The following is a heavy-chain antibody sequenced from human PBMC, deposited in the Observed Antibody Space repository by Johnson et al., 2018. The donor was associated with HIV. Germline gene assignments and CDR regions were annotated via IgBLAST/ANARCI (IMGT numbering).Heavy chain of an antibody. CDR3: TGVRMTPPLGAFDI. Sequence: VQLVESGGGVVRPGGSLRLSCAASGFTFDDYGMSWVRQTPGKGLEWVSGINWNGGSTDYADSVKGRFTISRDNAKNSLYLQMNSLRAEDTALYYCTGVRMTPPLGAFDIWGQGTMVTVSS. CDR2: INWNGGST. V-gene: IGHV3-20*04. D-gene: IGHD1-14*01. J-gene: IGHJ3*02. CDR1: GFTFDDYG.